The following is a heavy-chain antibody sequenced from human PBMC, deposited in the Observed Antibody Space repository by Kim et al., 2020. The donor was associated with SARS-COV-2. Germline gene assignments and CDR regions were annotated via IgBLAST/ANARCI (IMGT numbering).Heavy chain of an antibody. D-gene: IGHD2-15*01. Sequence: GGSLRLSCAASGFTFSSYWMHWVRQAPGKGLVWVSRINSDGSSTSYADSVKGRFTISRDNAKNTLYLQMNSLRAEDTAVYYCARVSLSWYYGMDVWGQGTTVTVSS. V-gene: IGHV3-74*01. CDR1: GFTFSSYW. J-gene: IGHJ6*02. CDR2: INSDGSST. CDR3: ARVSLSWYYGMDV.